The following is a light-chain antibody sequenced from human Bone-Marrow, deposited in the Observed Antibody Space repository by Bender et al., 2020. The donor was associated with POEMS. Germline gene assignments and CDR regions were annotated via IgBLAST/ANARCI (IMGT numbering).Light chain of an antibody. CDR2: EVS. CDR3: SSYTSRSTVV. J-gene: IGLJ3*02. V-gene: IGLV2-14*02. CDR1: SRDVTSYNL. Sequence: QSALTQPASVSASLGQSITISCTGISRDVTSYNLVSWFQQHPGKAPKLMIFEVSNRPSGVSNRFSGSKSGNTASLTISGLQAEDEADYYCSSYTSRSTVVFGGGTKLTVL.